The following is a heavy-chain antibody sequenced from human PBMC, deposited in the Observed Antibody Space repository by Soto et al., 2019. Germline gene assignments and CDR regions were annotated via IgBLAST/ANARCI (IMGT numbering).Heavy chain of an antibody. Sequence: QVQLVESGGGVVQPGRSLRLSCAASGFTLTIYAFHWARQAPGKGLEWVAATSFDGSYTYYADSVKGRFTISRDNSKNTVYLQMNSLRAEDTAVYYCAKDHSSSGLNWYFDLWGRGTLVTVSS. CDR3: AKDHSSSGLNWYFDL. D-gene: IGHD6-19*01. CDR1: GFTLTIYA. V-gene: IGHV3-30*18. CDR2: TSFDGSYT. J-gene: IGHJ2*01.